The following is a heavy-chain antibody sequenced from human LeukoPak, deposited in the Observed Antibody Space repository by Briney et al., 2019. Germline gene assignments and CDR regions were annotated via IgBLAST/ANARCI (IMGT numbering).Heavy chain of an antibody. CDR3: ARAGNDYGGNSVMSY. V-gene: IGHV1-46*01. Sequence: GASVTVSFKASGYTFTSYYMHWVRQAPGQGREWMGVINPSGGSTSYAQKFQGRVTMTRDMSTSTVYMELSSLRSEDTAVYYCARAGNDYGGNSVMSYWGQGTLVTVSS. CDR2: INPSGGST. CDR1: GYTFTSYY. D-gene: IGHD4-23*01. J-gene: IGHJ4*02.